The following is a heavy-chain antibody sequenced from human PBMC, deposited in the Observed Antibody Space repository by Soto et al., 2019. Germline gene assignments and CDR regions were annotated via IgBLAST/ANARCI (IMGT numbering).Heavy chain of an antibody. D-gene: IGHD3-10*01. V-gene: IGHV1-3*01. CDR3: ASGMVRGVIMVY. Sequence: QVQLVQAGAEVKKPGASVKVSCKASGYTFTSYAMHWVRQAPGQRLEWMGWINAGNGNTKYSQKFQVRVTITRDTSASTAYMELSSLRSEDTAVYYCASGMVRGVIMVYWGQGTLVTVSS. J-gene: IGHJ4*02. CDR2: INAGNGNT. CDR1: GYTFTSYA.